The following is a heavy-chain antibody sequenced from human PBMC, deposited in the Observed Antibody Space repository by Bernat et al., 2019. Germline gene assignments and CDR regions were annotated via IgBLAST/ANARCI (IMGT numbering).Heavy chain of an antibody. J-gene: IGHJ4*02. CDR2: IYTSGST. CDR1: GGSISSGSYY. Sequence: QVQLQESGPGLVKPSQTLSLTCTVSGGSISSGSYYWSWIRQPAGKGLEWIGRIYTSGSTNYNPSLKSRVTISVDTPKNQFSLRLSSVTAADTAVYYCAREYTVTTLDSENQNNWGQGTLVTVSS. CDR3: AREYTVTTLDSENQNN. V-gene: IGHV4-61*02. D-gene: IGHD4-17*01.